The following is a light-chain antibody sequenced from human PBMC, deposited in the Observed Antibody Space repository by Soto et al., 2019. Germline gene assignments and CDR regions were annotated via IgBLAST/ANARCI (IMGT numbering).Light chain of an antibody. J-gene: IGKJ2*01. Sequence: AIQMSQSPSSLAASVGDGVILTCRASQDIKKDLVWFQQKPGKVPKLLIYKAFGLQSGVPSKFNGSGAGTDFNLTISGLQPEDSATYYCLQDYNYPYTFGQGTKLEIK. CDR1: QDIKKD. CDR3: LQDYNYPYT. V-gene: IGKV1-6*01. CDR2: KAF.